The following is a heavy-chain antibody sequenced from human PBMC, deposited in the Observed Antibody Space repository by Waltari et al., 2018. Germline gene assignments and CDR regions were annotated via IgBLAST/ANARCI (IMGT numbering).Heavy chain of an antibody. CDR2: IKPDGSEK. J-gene: IGHJ6*02. CDR1: GIPFSTSW. Sequence: EVQMVESGGGLFRPVGSLRLSCSASGIPFSTSWMVWVRQAPGKGLEWIANIKPDGSEKNYVDSVKGRFTISRDNTKNSLYLQMNSLRAEDTAVYYCSKSLDVWGPGTSVTVSS. CDR3: SKSLDV. V-gene: IGHV3-7*01.